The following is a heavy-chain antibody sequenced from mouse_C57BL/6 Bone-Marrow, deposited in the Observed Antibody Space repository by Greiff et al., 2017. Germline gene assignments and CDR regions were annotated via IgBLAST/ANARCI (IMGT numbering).Heavy chain of an antibody. Sequence: VQLQQSGAELARPGASVKMSCKASGYTFTSYGINWVKQRPGQGLEWSGYSYIGNGYTVYNEKFKGKATLTSDTSSSTAYMQLSSLTSEDSAIYFCKFITTVVATKKFDYWGQGTTLTVSS. CDR3: KFITTVVATKKFDY. CDR1: GYTFTSYG. V-gene: IGHV1-58*01. J-gene: IGHJ2*01. D-gene: IGHD1-1*01. CDR2: SYIGNGYT.